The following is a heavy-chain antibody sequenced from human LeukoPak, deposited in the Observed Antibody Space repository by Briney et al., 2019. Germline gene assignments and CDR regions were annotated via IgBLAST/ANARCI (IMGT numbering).Heavy chain of an antibody. V-gene: IGHV4-59*01. Sequence: SETLSLTCTVSGGSISSYYWSWIRQPPGKGLEWIGYIYYSGSINYNPSLRSRVTISVDTSKNQFSLKLSSVTAADTAVYYCARSHTRNSGYDWGNQFNFDYWGQGTLVTVSS. CDR2: IYYSGSI. CDR3: ARSHTRNSGYDWGNQFNFDY. J-gene: IGHJ4*02. CDR1: GGSISSYY. D-gene: IGHD5-12*01.